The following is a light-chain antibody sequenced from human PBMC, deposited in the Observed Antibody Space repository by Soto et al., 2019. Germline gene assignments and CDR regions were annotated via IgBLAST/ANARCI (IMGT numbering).Light chain of an antibody. V-gene: IGKV1-39*01. J-gene: IGKJ1*01. CDR1: ESINSN. Sequence: DIQLTQSPSSLSASVGDRLTITCRASESINSNLNWYQQRPGKAPKLLIYTASSLQSGVPSRFSGSGSGTDYTLTITGLQPEDFATYFCQHIYSPPTFGRGTKVEIK. CDR3: QHIYSPPT. CDR2: TAS.